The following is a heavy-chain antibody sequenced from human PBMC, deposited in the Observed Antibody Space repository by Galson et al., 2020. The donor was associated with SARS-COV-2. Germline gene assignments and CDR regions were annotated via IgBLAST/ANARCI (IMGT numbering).Heavy chain of an antibody. J-gene: IGHJ5*02. V-gene: IGHV4-61*10. CDR3: ARVGGNDGWNWFDP. Sequence: SETLSLTCTVSGGSMNSGSYYWNWIRQPAGKGLEWIGNIYYSGGTKYNPSLKSRVSMSVDTSENQFSLKLNSVTAADTAVYYCARVGGNDGWNWFDPWGQGTLVTVSS. D-gene: IGHD1-1*01. CDR1: GGSMNSGSYY. CDR2: IYYSGGT.